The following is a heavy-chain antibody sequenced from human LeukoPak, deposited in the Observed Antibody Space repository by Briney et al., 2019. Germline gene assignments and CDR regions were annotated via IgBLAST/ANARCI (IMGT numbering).Heavy chain of an antibody. CDR1: GYTFTSYG. D-gene: IGHD3-9*01. V-gene: IGHV1-18*04. Sequence: ASVKVSCKASGYTFTSYGISWVRQAPGQGLEWMGWTSAYNGNTNYAQKLQGRVAMTTDTSTSTAYMELRSLRSDDTAVYYCAREAHYDILTGRGWFDPWGQGTLVTVSS. J-gene: IGHJ5*02. CDR2: TSAYNGNT. CDR3: AREAHYDILTGRGWFDP.